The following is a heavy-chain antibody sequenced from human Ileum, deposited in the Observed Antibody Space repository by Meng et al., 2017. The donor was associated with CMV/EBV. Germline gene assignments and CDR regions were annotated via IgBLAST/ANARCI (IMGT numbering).Heavy chain of an antibody. CDR3: TRGRVGDWGFDF. J-gene: IGHJ4*02. D-gene: IGHD1-26*01. CDR1: GGSFSSFS. V-gene: IGHV4-34*01. CDR2: INHRGTT. Sequence: QVQLKQVGAGVLKPSETLALTCCVNGGSFSSFSWTWIRQPPGKGPEWIGDINHRGTTNYSPSLKSRVTISIDTSKKQFSLRLSSLTAADTAVYYCTRGRVGDWGFDFWGQGTLVTVSS.